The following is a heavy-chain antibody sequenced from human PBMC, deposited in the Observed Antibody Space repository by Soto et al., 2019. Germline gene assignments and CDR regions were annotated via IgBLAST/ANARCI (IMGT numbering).Heavy chain of an antibody. CDR2: IYYGGST. V-gene: IGHV4-59*08. Sequence: SETLSLTCTVSGGSISSYYWSWIRQPPGKGLEWIGYIYYGGSTNYNPSLKSRVTISVDTSKNQFSLKLSSVTAADTTLYYYYGMDVWGQGTTVTVSS. CDR1: GGSISSYY. CDR3: YGMDV. J-gene: IGHJ6*02.